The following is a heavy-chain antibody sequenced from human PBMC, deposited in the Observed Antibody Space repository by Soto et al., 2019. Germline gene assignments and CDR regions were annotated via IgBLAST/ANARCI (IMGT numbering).Heavy chain of an antibody. CDR1: GFTFSSYG. D-gene: IGHD1-26*01. Sequence: PGGSLRLSCAASGFTFSSYGMHWVRQAPGKGLEWVAVISYDGSNKYYTDSVKGRFTISRDNSKNTLYLQMNSLRAEDTAVYYCARDWRGSHDAFDIWGQGTMVTVSS. V-gene: IGHV3-30*03. J-gene: IGHJ3*02. CDR2: ISYDGSNK. CDR3: ARDWRGSHDAFDI.